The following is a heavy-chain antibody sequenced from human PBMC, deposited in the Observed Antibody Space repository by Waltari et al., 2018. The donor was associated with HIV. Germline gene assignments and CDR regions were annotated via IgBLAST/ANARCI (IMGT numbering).Heavy chain of an antibody. J-gene: IGHJ6*02. Sequence: EVQLEESGGDLVQPGGSLRLSCAASGFTFRSYTMHWVRQAPGKGLEYVSGISSNGGSTYYANSVKGRFTISRDNSKNTLYLQMGSLRADDMAVYYCARAGYCSGGYCYTPEDYDYYGMDVWGQGTTVTVSS. CDR1: GFTFRSYT. CDR2: ISSNGGST. CDR3: ARAGYCSGGYCYTPEDYDYYGMDV. D-gene: IGHD2-15*01. V-gene: IGHV3-64*01.